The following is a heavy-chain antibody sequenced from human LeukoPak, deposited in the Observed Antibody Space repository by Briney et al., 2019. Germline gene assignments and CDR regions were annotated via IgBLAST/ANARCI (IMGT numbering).Heavy chain of an antibody. CDR2: ISYDGSNK. CDR1: GFTFSSYA. V-gene: IGHV3-30-3*01. Sequence: GRSLRLSCAASGFTFSSYAMHWVRQAPGKGLEWVAVISYDGSNKYYADSVEGRFTISRDNSKNTLYLQMNSLRAEDTAVYYCAASIETRGDYWGQGTLVTVSS. D-gene: IGHD6-6*01. CDR3: AASIETRGDY. J-gene: IGHJ4*02.